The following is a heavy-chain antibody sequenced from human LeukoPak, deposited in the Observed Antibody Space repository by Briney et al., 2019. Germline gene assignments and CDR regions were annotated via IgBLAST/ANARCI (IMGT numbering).Heavy chain of an antibody. CDR3: ARLYGSGSLDY. D-gene: IGHD3-10*01. J-gene: IGHJ4*02. CDR1: GGSFSGYY. CDR2: INHSGST. V-gene: IGHV4-34*01. Sequence: SEILSLTCAVYGGSFSGYYWSWIRQPPGKGLEWIGEINHSGSTNYNPSLKSRVTISVDTSKNHFSLKLSSVTAADTAVYYCARLYGSGSLDYWGQGTLVPVSS.